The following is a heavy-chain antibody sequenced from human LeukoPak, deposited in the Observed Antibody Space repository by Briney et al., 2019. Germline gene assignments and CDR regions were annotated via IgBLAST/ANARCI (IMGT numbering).Heavy chain of an antibody. D-gene: IGHD6-19*01. CDR2: IHSGGST. J-gene: IGHJ4*02. CDR1: GFTVSSNY. V-gene: IGHV3-66*01. Sequence: KAGGSLRLSCAASGFTVSSNYMSWVRQAPGKGLEWVSVIHSGGSTYYADSVKGRFTISRDNSKNTLYLQMNSLRAEDTAVYYCARIPLGYSSGWYSPGGYYFDYWGQGTLVTVSS. CDR3: ARIPLGYSSGWYSPGGYYFDY.